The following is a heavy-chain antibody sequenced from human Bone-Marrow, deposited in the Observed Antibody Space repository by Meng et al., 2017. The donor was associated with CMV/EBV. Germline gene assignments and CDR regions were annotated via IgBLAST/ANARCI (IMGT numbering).Heavy chain of an antibody. Sequence: GESLKISCAASEFTFSNYEMNWVRQAPGKGLEWVSYISTSGSTIYYADSVKGRFTISRDNSKNTLYLQMNSLRAEDTAVYYCAKDRSRGGYDSHAFDIWGQGTMVTV. J-gene: IGHJ3*02. CDR3: AKDRSRGGYDSHAFDI. CDR1: EFTFSNYE. CDR2: ISTSGSTI. V-gene: IGHV3-48*03. D-gene: IGHD5-12*01.